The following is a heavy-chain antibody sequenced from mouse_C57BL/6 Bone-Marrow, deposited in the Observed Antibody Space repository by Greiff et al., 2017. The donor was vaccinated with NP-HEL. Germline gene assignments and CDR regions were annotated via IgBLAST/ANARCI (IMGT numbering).Heavy chain of an antibody. CDR2: IWWDDAK. V-gene: IGHV8-8*01. CDR1: GFSLSTFGMG. Sequence: EPGPGILQPSQTLSLTCSFSGFSLSTFGMGVGWIRQPSGKGLEWLAHIWWDDAKYYNPALKSRLTISKDTSKNHVFLKIANVDTADTATYYCARNVRGSLIVDYWGQGTSVTVSS. D-gene: IGHD6-1*01. CDR3: ARNVRGSLIVDY. J-gene: IGHJ4*01.